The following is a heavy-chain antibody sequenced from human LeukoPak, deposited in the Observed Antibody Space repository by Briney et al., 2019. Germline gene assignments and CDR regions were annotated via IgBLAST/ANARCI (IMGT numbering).Heavy chain of an antibody. V-gene: IGHV3-21*01. CDR1: GFTFSSYS. J-gene: IGHJ4*02. Sequence: GGSLRLSCAASGFTFSSYSMNWVRQAPGKGLEWVSSISSSSSYIYYAVSVKGRFTISRDNAKNSLYLQMNSLRAEDTAVYYCARGSNGDYLPFDYWGQGTLVTVSS. CDR3: ARGSNGDYLPFDY. D-gene: IGHD4-17*01. CDR2: ISSSSSYI.